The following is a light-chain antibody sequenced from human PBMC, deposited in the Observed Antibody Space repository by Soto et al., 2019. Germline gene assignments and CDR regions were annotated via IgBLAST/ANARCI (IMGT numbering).Light chain of an antibody. V-gene: IGKV3-11*01. CDR1: SSVSAS. CDR3: QQRRSWPWT. CDR2: DAS. Sequence: EIVLTQSPGTLSLSPGERATLSCRATSSVSASLAWYQQKPGPPPRLLIYDASNRAAGIPASFTGSGSGTNFTLTISSLEPEDFAVYYCQQRRSWPWTFGQGTKVEIK. J-gene: IGKJ1*01.